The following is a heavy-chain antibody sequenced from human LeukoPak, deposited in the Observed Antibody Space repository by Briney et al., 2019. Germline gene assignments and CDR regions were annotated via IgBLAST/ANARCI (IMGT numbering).Heavy chain of an antibody. CDR1: GFTFTSSA. CDR3: AAEGATPNAFDI. J-gene: IGHJ3*02. D-gene: IGHD1-26*01. Sequence: SVKVSCKASGFTFTSSAVQWVRQARGQRLEWIGWIVVGSGNTNYAQKFQERVTITKDMSTSTAYMELSSLRSEDTAVYYCAAEGATPNAFDIWGQGTMVTVSS. CDR2: IVVGSGNT. V-gene: IGHV1-58*01.